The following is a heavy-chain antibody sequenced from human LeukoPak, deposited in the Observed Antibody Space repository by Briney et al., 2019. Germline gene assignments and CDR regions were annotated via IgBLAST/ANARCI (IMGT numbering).Heavy chain of an antibody. CDR1: GGSISSYY. CDR3: ASMIQLWTIDY. CDR2: IYYSGST. D-gene: IGHD5-18*01. Sequence: PSETLSLTCTVSGGSISSYYWSWIRQPPGKGLEWIGYIYYSGSTNYNPSLKSRVTISVDTSKNQFSLKLSSVTAADTAVYYCASMIQLWTIDYWGQGTLVTVSS. V-gene: IGHV4-59*08. J-gene: IGHJ4*02.